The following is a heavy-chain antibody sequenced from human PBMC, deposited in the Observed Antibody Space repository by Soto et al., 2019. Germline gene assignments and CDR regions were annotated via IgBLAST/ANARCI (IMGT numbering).Heavy chain of an antibody. CDR3: ARDRFSRGGLRKYSSSWYGLDYYYGMDV. CDR1: GGSISSYY. J-gene: IGHJ6*02. V-gene: IGHV4-4*07. Sequence: PSETLSLTCTVSGGSISSYYWSWIRQPAGKGLEWIGRIYTSGSTNYNPSLKSRVTMSVDTSKNQFSLKLSSVTAADTAVYYCARDRFSRGGLRKYSSSWYGLDYYYGMDVWGQGTTVTV. CDR2: IYTSGST. D-gene: IGHD6-13*01.